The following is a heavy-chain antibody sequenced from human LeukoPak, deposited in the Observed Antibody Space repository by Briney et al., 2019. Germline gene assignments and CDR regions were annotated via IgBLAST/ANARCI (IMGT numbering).Heavy chain of an antibody. J-gene: IGHJ5*02. CDR2: IIPIFGTA. CDR3: ARVLRYFGWFDP. CDR1: GGTFSSYA. Sequence: GASVKVSCKASGGTFSSYAISWVRQAPGQGLEWMGGIIPIFGTANYAQKFQGRVTITTDESTSTAYMELSSLRSEDTAVYYCARVLRYFGWFDPWGQGTLVTVSS. D-gene: IGHD3-9*01. V-gene: IGHV1-69*05.